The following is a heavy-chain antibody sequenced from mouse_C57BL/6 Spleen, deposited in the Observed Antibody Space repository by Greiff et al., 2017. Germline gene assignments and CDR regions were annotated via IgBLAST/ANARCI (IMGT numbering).Heavy chain of an antibody. Sequence: EVKLVESGGGLVKPGGSLKLSCAASGFTFSSYAMSWVRQTPEKRLEWVATISDGGSYTYYPDNVKGRFTISRDNAKNNLYLQMSHLKSEDTAMYYCARGSGGITTPSWFAYWGQGTLVTVSA. V-gene: IGHV5-4*03. CDR1: GFTFSSYA. CDR2: ISDGGSYT. D-gene: IGHD1-1*01. CDR3: ARGSGGITTPSWFAY. J-gene: IGHJ3*01.